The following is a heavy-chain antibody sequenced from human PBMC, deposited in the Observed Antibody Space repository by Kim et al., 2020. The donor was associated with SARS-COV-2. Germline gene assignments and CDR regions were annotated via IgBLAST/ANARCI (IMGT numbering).Heavy chain of an antibody. Sequence: SETLSLICTVSGGSISSYYWNWIRQPAGKGLEWIGRIHSSGSTTYNPSLKSRVTMSVDTSKNQFSLNLNSVTAADTAVYYCARDRGCSSTNCYNWFDPLG. D-gene: IGHD2-2*01. CDR3: ARDRGCSSTNCYNWFDP. V-gene: IGHV4-4*07. CDR2: IHSSGST. CDR1: GGSISSYY. J-gene: IGHJ5*02.